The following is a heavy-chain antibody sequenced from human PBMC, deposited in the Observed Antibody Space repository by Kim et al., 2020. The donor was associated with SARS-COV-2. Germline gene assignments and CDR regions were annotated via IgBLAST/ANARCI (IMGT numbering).Heavy chain of an antibody. CDR3: ARDQGDILTGYWYFDL. J-gene: IGHJ2*01. V-gene: IGHV1-3*01. D-gene: IGHD3-9*01. Sequence: KFQGRVTITRDTSASTAYMELSSLRSEDTAVYYCARDQGDILTGYWYFDLWGRGTLVTVSS.